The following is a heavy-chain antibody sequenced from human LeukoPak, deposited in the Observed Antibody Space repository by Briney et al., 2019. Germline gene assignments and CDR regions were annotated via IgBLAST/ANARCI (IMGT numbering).Heavy chain of an antibody. CDR2: IYTSGST. CDR3: ARASVTDSSGPFDY. Sequence: SETLSLTCTVSGGSISSYYWSWIPQPAGKGLEWIGRIYTSGSTTYNPSLKSRVTMSVDTSKNQFSLKLSSVTAADTAVYYCARASVTDSSGPFDYWGQGTLVTVSS. D-gene: IGHD3-22*01. J-gene: IGHJ4*02. V-gene: IGHV4-4*07. CDR1: GGSISSYY.